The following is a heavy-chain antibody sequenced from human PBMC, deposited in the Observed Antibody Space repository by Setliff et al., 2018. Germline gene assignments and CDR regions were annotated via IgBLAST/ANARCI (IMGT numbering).Heavy chain of an antibody. D-gene: IGHD3-22*01. Sequence: GGSLRLSCAASRFTFSNYWMSWVRQAPGKGLEWVANIKEDGSEKYYVDSVKGRFTISRDNAKNSLDLQMNSLRGEGTAVYYCVRDRWKVIVNRGDDAFDLWGQGAMVTVSS. CDR3: VRDRWKVIVNRGDDAFDL. J-gene: IGHJ3*01. V-gene: IGHV3-7*01. CDR2: IKEDGSEK. CDR1: RFTFSNYW.